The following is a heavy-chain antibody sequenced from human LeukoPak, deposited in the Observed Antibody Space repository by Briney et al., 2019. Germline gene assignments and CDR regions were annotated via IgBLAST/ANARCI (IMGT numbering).Heavy chain of an antibody. Sequence: GESLKISCKGSGYSFTSYWIGWVRQMPGKGLEWMGIIYPGDSDTRYSPSFQGQVTISADKSISTAYLQWSSLKASDTAMYYCARIIRVGYSYGPYYFDYWGQGTLVTVSS. CDR1: GYSFTSYW. CDR2: IYPGDSDT. D-gene: IGHD5-18*01. J-gene: IGHJ4*02. V-gene: IGHV5-51*01. CDR3: ARIIRVGYSYGPYYFDY.